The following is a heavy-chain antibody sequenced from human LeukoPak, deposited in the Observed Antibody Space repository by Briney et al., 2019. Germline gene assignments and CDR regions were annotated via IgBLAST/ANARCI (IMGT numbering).Heavy chain of an antibody. CDR3: ARVYSNYVSWFDP. Sequence: SETLSLTCTVSGGSISSSSYYWGWIRQPPGKGLEWIGSIYYSGSTYYNPSLKSRVTISVDTSKNQFSLKLSSVTAADTAVYYCARVYSNYVSWFDPWGQGTLVTVSS. CDR1: GGSISSSSYY. D-gene: IGHD4-11*01. CDR2: IYYSGST. J-gene: IGHJ5*02. V-gene: IGHV4-39*01.